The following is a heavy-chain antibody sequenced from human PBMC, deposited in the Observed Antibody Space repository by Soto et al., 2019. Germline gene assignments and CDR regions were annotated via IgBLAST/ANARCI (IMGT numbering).Heavy chain of an antibody. D-gene: IGHD3-3*01. CDR3: ARGSDRFLEWTFDY. CDR2: IIPIFGTA. Sequence: GASVKVSCKASGVTFSSYAISWVRQAPGQGLEWMGGIIPIFGTANYAQKFQGRVTITADESTSTAYMELSSLRSEDTAVYYCARGSDRFLEWTFDYWGQGTLVTVSS. V-gene: IGHV1-69*13. CDR1: GVTFSSYA. J-gene: IGHJ4*02.